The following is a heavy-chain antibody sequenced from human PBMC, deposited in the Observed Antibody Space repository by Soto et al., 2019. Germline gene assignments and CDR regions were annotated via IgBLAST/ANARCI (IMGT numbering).Heavy chain of an antibody. D-gene: IGHD3-22*01. CDR2: INNDGSTT. CDR3: ASGGYYYDTSGSDY. V-gene: IGHV3-74*01. J-gene: IGHJ4*02. Sequence: GGSLRLSCLASGFTFNMYWMHWVRQAPGKGLVWVSRINNDGSTTTYADSVKGRFTISRENAKNTVYLQMSSLRAEDTAVYFCASGGYYYDTSGSDYWGQGTLVTVSS. CDR1: GFTFNMYW.